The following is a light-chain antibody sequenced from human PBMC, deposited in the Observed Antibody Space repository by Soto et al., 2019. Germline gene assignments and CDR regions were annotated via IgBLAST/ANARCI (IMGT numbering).Light chain of an antibody. Sequence: DIQMTQSPSSLSASVGDRVTITCRASQSISKYLNWYQQKPGRAPKLLIYTVSILQSGVPSSFSGSGSGTDFTLTISSLQPEDFAIYYCQQSYSAPPTFGQGTKVEIK. J-gene: IGKJ1*01. CDR1: QSISKY. CDR3: QQSYSAPPT. V-gene: IGKV1-39*01. CDR2: TVS.